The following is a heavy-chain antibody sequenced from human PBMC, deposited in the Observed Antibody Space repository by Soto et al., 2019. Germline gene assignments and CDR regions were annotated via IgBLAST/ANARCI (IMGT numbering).Heavy chain of an antibody. CDR2: ISGSGGTT. D-gene: IGHD1-26*01. J-gene: IGHJ6*02. CDR3: AKGATSSSGSYYYYYGMDV. CDR1: GFTFSNYA. V-gene: IGHV3-23*01. Sequence: EVQLLESGGGLVQPGGSLRLSCAASGFTFSNYAMTWVRLAPGKGLEWVSAISGSGGTTYYADYVKGRFTISRDNSKNTLYLQMNSPRPEDTAVHYSAKGATSSSGSYYYYYGMDVWGQRTAVTVSS.